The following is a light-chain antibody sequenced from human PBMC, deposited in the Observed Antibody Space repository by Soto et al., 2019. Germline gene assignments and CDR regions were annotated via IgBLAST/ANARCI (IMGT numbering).Light chain of an antibody. CDR1: QSVRSY. J-gene: IGKJ2*01. Sequence: EIVLTQSPATLSLSPGERATLSCRASQSVRSYLAWYQQKPGQAPRLLIHDASSRATGIPARFTASGSGTDFTLTISSLEPEDSADYYCQQRNEWPRTFGQGTKLEI. CDR2: DAS. CDR3: QQRNEWPRT. V-gene: IGKV3-11*01.